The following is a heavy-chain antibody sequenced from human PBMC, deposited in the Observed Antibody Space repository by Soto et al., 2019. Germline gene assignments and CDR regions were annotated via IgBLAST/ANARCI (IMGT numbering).Heavy chain of an antibody. J-gene: IGHJ4*02. V-gene: IGHV3-9*01. D-gene: IGHD4-17*01. CDR2: VSGNGASL. CDR3: AKDMGHYGGNSLDS. CDR1: GFSFDAYA. Sequence: EVQVVESGGSLIEVGGSLQLSCAASGFSFDAYAIHWVRQVPGQGLEWVSGVSGNGASLGYADSVKGRFTISRDSARNSVYLQMTSLRPEDTALYYCAKDMGHYGGNSLDSGGQGALVTVSS.